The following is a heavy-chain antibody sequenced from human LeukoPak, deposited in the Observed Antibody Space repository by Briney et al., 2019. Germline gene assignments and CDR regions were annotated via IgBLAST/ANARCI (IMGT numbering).Heavy chain of an antibody. D-gene: IGHD6-19*01. V-gene: IGHV1-69*13. CDR2: IIPIFGTA. CDR3: AREVRYSSGWYDY. J-gene: IGHJ4*02. Sequence: SVKVSCKASGGTFSSYAISWVRQAPGQGLEWMGGIIPIFGTANYAQKFRGRVTITADESTSTAYMELSSLRSEDTAVYYCAREVRYSSGWYDYWGQGTLVTVSS. CDR1: GGTFSSYA.